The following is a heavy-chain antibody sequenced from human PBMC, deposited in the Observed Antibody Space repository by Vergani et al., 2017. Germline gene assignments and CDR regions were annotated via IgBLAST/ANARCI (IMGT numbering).Heavy chain of an antibody. CDR1: GCSISSSSYY. J-gene: IGHJ4*02. D-gene: IGHD2-15*01. CDR3: AGVVDPPYFDY. V-gene: IGHV4-39*07. CDR2: IYYSGST. Sequence: QLQLQESGPGLVKPSETLSLTCTVSGCSISSSSYYWGWIRQPPGKGLEWIGSIYYSGSTYYNPSLKSRVTISVDTSKNQFSLKLSSVTAADTAVYYCAGVVDPPYFDYWGQGTLVTVAS.